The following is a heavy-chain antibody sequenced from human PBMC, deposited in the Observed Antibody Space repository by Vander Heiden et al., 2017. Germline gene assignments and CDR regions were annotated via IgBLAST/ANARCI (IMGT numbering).Heavy chain of an antibody. J-gene: IGHJ6*02. CDR1: GFTFSSYA. CDR3: ARDGQERLPYYYYYGMDV. D-gene: IGHD1-26*01. CDR2: ISYDGSNK. Sequence: QVQLVESGGGVVQPGRSLRLSCAASGFTFSSYAMHWVRQAPGKGLEWVAVISYDGSNKYYADSVKGRFTISRDNSKNTLYLQMNSLRAEDTAVYYCARDGQERLPYYYYYGMDVWGQGTTVTVSS. V-gene: IGHV3-30*01.